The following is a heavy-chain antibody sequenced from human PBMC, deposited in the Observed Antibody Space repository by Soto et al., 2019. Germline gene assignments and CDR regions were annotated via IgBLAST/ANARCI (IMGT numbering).Heavy chain of an antibody. Sequence: QVQLQQSGPGLVKPSQTLSLICAISGDSVSSKTATWNWIRQSPSRGLEWLGRTYYRSKWYNDYAVSVKSRVVITPDTSKTQLSLQLNSVTPDDAAVYFCARDGSGFRWYFDLWGRGTLVTVSS. CDR3: ARDGSGFRWYFDL. D-gene: IGHD6-19*01. J-gene: IGHJ2*01. CDR2: TYYRSKWYN. V-gene: IGHV6-1*01. CDR1: GDSVSSKTAT.